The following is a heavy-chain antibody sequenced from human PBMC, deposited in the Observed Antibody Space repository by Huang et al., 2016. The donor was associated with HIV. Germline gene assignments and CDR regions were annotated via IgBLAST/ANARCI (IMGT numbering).Heavy chain of an antibody. J-gene: IGHJ4*02. CDR1: GFTFSSYG. CDR3: AKGGSAAAVLDF. Sequence: QVQLVESGGGVVQPGRSLGIFCAGSGFTFSSYGMHWVRQAPGKGMGWVAVVSYDAKTKYYADSVKGRFSISRDNSKTTVYLQLNSLRLEDTAVYYCAKGGSAAAVLDFWGQGTLVTVSS. D-gene: IGHD6-13*01. V-gene: IGHV3-30*18. CDR2: VSYDAKTK.